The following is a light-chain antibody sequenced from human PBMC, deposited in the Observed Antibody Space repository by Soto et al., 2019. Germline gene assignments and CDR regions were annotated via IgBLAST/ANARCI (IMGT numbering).Light chain of an antibody. CDR3: QQYTCYSRT. V-gene: IGKV1-5*01. Sequence: NKMTLSPSTLSSSIGDRVTITRRASQSISDSLAWYQQKPVKAPFLLISDASNLERGVPSRFSGSGSGTEFTLTISSMQPDDFAPYYCQQYTCYSRTFGQGTKVDI. J-gene: IGKJ1*01. CDR2: DAS. CDR1: QSISDS.